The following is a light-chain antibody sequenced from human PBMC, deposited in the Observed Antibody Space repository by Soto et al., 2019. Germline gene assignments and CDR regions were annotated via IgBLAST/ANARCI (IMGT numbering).Light chain of an antibody. CDR2: EAS. J-gene: IGKJ1*01. CDR1: QSISGC. Sequence: IHMTQTPNTRSAGVGDRVTITWLASQSISGCWACDQNEPGKAPKLLSYEASSLESGVPSRFSGSGSGTEFTLTISSLQPDDFATFYCQQYNTYSWTSGQGTNV. CDR3: QQYNTYSWT. V-gene: IGKV1-5*01.